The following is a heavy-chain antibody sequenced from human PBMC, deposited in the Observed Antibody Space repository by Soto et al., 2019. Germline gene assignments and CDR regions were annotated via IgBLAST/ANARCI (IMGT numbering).Heavy chain of an antibody. J-gene: IGHJ5*02. CDR2: IIPILGMA. CDR1: GGTFSSYT. Sequence: QVQLVQSGAEVKKPGSSVKVSCKASGGTFSSYTISWVRQAPGQGLEWMGRIIPILGMAKYAQKFQGRVTITADKSTSTAYMELSSLRSEDTAVYYCARFSSSYVDPWGQGTLVTVSS. CDR3: ARFSSSYVDP. V-gene: IGHV1-69*02. D-gene: IGHD6-13*01.